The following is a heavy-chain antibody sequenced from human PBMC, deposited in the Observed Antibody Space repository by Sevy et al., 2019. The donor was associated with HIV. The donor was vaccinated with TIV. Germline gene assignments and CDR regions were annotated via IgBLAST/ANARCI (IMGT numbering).Heavy chain of an antibody. CDR3: ASNGGSYPRHYFDF. D-gene: IGHD1-26*01. J-gene: IGHJ4*02. CDR2: FGGSGAGT. V-gene: IGHV3-23*01. Sequence: GGSLRLSCAASGFTFSSYAVSWVRQAPGKGLEWVSDFGGSGAGTYYADSVKGRFTISRDNSKNTLYLQMNNLRAEDTAVYYCASNGGSYPRHYFDFWGQGTLVTVSS. CDR1: GFTFSSYA.